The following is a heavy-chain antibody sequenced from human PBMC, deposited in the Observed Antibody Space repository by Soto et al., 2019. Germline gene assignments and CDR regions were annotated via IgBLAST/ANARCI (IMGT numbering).Heavy chain of an antibody. V-gene: IGHV1-69*01. CDR2: IIPIFGTA. CDR1: GGTFSSYA. D-gene: IGHD2-15*01. J-gene: IGHJ5*02. Sequence: QVQLVQSGAEVKKPGSSVKVSCKASGGTFSSYAISWVRQAPGQGLEWMGGIIPIFGTANYAQKFQGRVTIPADESTSTAYMELSSLRSEDTAVYYCAREEYCSGGSCLNWFDPWGQGTLVTVSS. CDR3: AREEYCSGGSCLNWFDP.